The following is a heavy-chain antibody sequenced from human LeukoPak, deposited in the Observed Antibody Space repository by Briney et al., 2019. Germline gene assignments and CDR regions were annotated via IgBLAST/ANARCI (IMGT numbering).Heavy chain of an antibody. CDR1: GFTFSDYY. V-gene: IGHV3-11*04. CDR3: ASLVVPAVRGRWFDP. D-gene: IGHD2-2*01. CDR2: ISSSGSTI. J-gene: IGHJ5*02. Sequence: VGSLRLSCEASGFTFSDYYMSWIRQAPGKGLEWVSYISSSGSTIYYADSVKGRFTISRDNTKNSLYLQMNSLRAEDTAVYYCASLVVPAVRGRWFDPWGQGTLVTVSS.